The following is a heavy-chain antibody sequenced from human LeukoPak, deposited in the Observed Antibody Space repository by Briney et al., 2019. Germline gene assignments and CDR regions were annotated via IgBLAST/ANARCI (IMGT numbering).Heavy chain of an antibody. CDR1: GGSFSGYY. J-gene: IGHJ5*02. Sequence: SETLSLTCAVYGGSFSGYYWSWIRQPPGKGLEWIGEINHSGSTNYNPSLKSQVTISVDTSKNQFSLKLSSVTAADTAVYYCARHLTTRWFDPWGQGTLVTVSS. D-gene: IGHD1-14*01. CDR3: ARHLTTRWFDP. V-gene: IGHV4-34*01. CDR2: INHSGST.